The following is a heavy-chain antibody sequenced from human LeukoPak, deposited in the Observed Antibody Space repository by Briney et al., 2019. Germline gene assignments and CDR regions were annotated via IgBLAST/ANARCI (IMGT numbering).Heavy chain of an antibody. V-gene: IGHV3-11*04. CDR1: GFTFSHHY. CDR2: ITRSGG. D-gene: IGHD6-13*01. Sequence: GGSLRLSCAASGFTFSHHYMSWIRQAPGKGLEWISYITRSGGFYADSVKGRFTISRENARNSLYLQLNSLRAGDTAVYYCARGKGSWYYFDSWGQGTLVTVSS. CDR3: ARGKGSWYYFDS. J-gene: IGHJ4*02.